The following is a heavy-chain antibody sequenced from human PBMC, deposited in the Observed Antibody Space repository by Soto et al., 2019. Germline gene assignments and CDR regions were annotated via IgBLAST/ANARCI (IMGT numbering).Heavy chain of an antibody. CDR3: ARRYGDCFDY. J-gene: IGHJ4*02. Sequence: SETLSLTCTVSGGSISSYYWSWIRQPPGKGLEWIGYIYYSGSTNYNPPLKSRVTISVDTSKNQFSLKLSSVTAADTAVYYCARRYGDCFDYWGQGTLVTVSS. D-gene: IGHD4-17*01. CDR1: GGSISSYY. V-gene: IGHV4-59*08. CDR2: IYYSGST.